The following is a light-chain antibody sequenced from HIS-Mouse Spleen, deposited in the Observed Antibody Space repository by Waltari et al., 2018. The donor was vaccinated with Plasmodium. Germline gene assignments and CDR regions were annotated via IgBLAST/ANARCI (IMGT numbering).Light chain of an antibody. V-gene: IGLV2-23*03. CDR3: CSYAGSSTFVV. J-gene: IGLJ2*01. CDR2: EGS. CDR1: SSYVGSYNL. Sequence: QCALTQPASVSGSPGQSITISCTGTSSYVGSYNLVSWYQQHPGKAPKLMIYEGSKRPSGSSHRFPGSKSGITASLTSSGRQADDEADYYCCSYAGSSTFVVFGGVTKLTVL.